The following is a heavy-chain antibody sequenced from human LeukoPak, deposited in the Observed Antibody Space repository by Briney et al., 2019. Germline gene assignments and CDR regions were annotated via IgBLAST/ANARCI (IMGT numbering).Heavy chain of an antibody. CDR3: ARGVYVVWGVIISRYYYYMDV. CDR2: INWNGGST. Sequence: GGSLRLSCAASGFTFDDYGMSWVRQAPGKGLEWVSGINWNGGSTGYADSVKGRFTISRDNSKNTLYLQMKSLRAEDTAVYYCARGVYVVWGVIISRYYYYMDVWGKGTTVTVSS. V-gene: IGHV3-20*04. J-gene: IGHJ6*03. D-gene: IGHD3-10*01. CDR1: GFTFDDYG.